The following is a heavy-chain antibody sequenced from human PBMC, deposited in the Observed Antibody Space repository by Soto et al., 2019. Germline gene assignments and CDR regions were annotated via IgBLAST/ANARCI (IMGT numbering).Heavy chain of an antibody. Sequence: PSETLSLTCTVSGGSVSSGSYYWGWIRQPPGKGLEWIGYIYYSGSTNYNPSLKSRVTISVDTSKNQFSLKLSSVTAADTAVYYCARVGRFLEWLGAWFDPWGQGTLVTVSS. D-gene: IGHD3-3*01. CDR1: GGSVSSGSYY. V-gene: IGHV4-61*01. J-gene: IGHJ5*02. CDR2: IYYSGST. CDR3: ARVGRFLEWLGAWFDP.